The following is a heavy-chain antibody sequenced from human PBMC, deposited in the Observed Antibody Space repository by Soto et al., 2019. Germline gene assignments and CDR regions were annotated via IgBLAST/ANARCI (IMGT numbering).Heavy chain of an antibody. D-gene: IGHD6-6*01. V-gene: IGHV4-39*01. CDR2: VYSSGTT. CDR1: GGSISSSSYF. CDR3: ARLRLRTYSSSPPAPRYFAL. Sequence: QLQLQESGPGLVKPSETLSLTCIVSGGSISSSSYFWGWIRQPPGKGLEWIGSVYSSGTTYYNPSLKSRVTIPVDKSKNQFSLKLSSVTAADTAVYYCARLRLRTYSSSPPAPRYFALWGRGTLVTGSS. J-gene: IGHJ2*01.